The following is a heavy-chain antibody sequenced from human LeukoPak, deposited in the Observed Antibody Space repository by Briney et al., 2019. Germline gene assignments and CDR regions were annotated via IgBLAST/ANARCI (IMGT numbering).Heavy chain of an antibody. D-gene: IGHD3-22*01. CDR3: ASLIVTPYWYFDL. CDR2: ISTSGST. CDR1: GDSVSSYY. Sequence: SETLSLTCTVSGDSVSSYYWGWIRRSPGKGLECLGYISTSGSTNYHPSLKSRVAISVDTSKNQFSLKLRSVTAADTAVYHCASLIVTPYWYFDLWGRGTLVTVSS. J-gene: IGHJ2*01. V-gene: IGHV4-4*09.